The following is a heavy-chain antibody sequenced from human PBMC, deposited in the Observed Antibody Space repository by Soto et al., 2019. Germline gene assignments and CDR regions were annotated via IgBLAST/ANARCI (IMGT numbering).Heavy chain of an antibody. V-gene: IGHV5-51*01. J-gene: IGHJ6*02. CDR3: ARQGSYGYWDQAGRYYGMDV. Sequence: GESLKISCKGSGYSFTSYWIGWVRQMPGKGLEWMGIIYPGDSDTRYSPSFQGQVTISADKSISTAYLQWSSLKASDTAMYYCARQGSYGYWDQAGRYYGMDVWGQGTTVTVSS. CDR2: IYPGDSDT. CDR1: GYSFTSYW. D-gene: IGHD5-18*01.